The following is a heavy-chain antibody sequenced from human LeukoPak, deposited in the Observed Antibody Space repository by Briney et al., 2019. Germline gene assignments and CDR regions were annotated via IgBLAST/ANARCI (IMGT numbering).Heavy chain of an antibody. V-gene: IGHV3-30-3*01. D-gene: IGHD3-10*01. CDR2: ISYDGSNK. J-gene: IGHJ4*02. Sequence: GGSLRLSCAASGCTFSSYAMHWVRQAPGKGLEWVAVISYDGSNKYYADSVKGRFTISRDNAKNSLYLQMNSLRAEDTAVYYCARDKTEVGAYYGLIDYWGQGTLVTVSS. CDR1: GCTFSSYA. CDR3: ARDKTEVGAYYGLIDY.